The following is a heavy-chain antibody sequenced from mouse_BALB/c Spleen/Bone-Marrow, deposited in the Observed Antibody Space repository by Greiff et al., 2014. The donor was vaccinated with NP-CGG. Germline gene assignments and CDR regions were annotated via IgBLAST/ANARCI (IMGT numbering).Heavy chain of an antibody. CDR3: ARHYYGSSDAMDY. CDR1: GYTFTNYW. J-gene: IGHJ4*01. V-gene: IGHV1S132*01. Sequence: QVQLQQSGAELVKPGASVKLSCKTSGYTFTNYWIQWLKQRPGQGLGWIGEIFPGTGTTYYNEKFKGKATLTIDTSSSTAYMQLSSLTSEDSAVYFCARHYYGSSDAMDYWGQGTSVTVSS. CDR2: IFPGTGTT. D-gene: IGHD1-1*01.